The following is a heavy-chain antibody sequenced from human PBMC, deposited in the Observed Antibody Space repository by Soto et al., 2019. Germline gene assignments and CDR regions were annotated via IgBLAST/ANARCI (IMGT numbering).Heavy chain of an antibody. J-gene: IGHJ4*02. CDR3: ARVPTSSSWAFDY. CDR2: IWYDGSNK. D-gene: IGHD6-13*01. Sequence: GGSLRLSCAASGFTFSSYGMHWFRQAPGKGLEWVAVIWYDGSNKYYADSVKGRFTISRDNSKNTLYLQMNSLRAEDTAVYYCARVPTSSSWAFDYWGQGTLVTVSS. V-gene: IGHV3-33*01. CDR1: GFTFSSYG.